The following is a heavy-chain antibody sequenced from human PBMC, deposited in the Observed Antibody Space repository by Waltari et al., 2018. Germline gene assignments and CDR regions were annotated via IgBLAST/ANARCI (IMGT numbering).Heavy chain of an antibody. J-gene: IGHJ4*02. CDR3: TTDRYIRGDF. V-gene: IGHV3-15*07. CDR2: MKRQTDSGTA. CDR1: GFPFSQAW. Sequence: EVQLVESGGHLVKPGGSLRLSCVASGFPFSQAWMNWVRQVPGKGLEWVGRMKRQTDSGTADYGAPVKGKFTISRDDSKNTLFLQINSLTTEDTGVYYCTTDRYIRGDFWGQGTRVTVSS. D-gene: IGHD3-3*02.